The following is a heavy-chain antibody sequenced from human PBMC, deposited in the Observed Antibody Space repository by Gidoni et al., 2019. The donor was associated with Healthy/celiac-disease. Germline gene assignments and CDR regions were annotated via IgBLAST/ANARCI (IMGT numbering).Heavy chain of an antibody. D-gene: IGHD6-13*01. CDR1: GYTFTGYY. CDR2: INPNSGGT. CDR3: ARDQQQLLLRWWFDP. V-gene: IGHV1-2*02. J-gene: IGHJ5*02. Sequence: QVQLVQSGAEVKKPGASVTVSCKASGYTFTGYYMHWVRQAPGQGREWMGWINPNSGGTNYAQKFQGRVTMTRDTSISTAYMELSRLKSDDTAVYYCARDQQQLLLRWWFDPWGQGTLVTVSS.